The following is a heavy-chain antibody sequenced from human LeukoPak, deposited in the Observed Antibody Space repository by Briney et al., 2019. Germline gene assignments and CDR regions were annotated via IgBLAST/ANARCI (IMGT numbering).Heavy chain of an antibody. J-gene: IGHJ4*02. CDR3: ARRFRSGYFDY. V-gene: IGHV4-39*01. CDR1: GGSISSSSYY. CDR2: IYYSGST. D-gene: IGHD6-19*01. Sequence: KTSETLSLTCTVSGGSISSSSYYWGWIRQPPGKGLEWIGSIYYSGSTYYNPSLKSRVTISVDTSKNQFPLKLSSVTAADTAVYYCARRFRSGYFDYWGQGTLVTVSS.